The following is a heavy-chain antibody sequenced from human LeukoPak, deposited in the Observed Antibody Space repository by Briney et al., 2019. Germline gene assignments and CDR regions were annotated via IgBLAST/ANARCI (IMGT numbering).Heavy chain of an antibody. CDR2: INPRSGST. V-gene: IGHV1-46*01. Sequence: ASVKVSCKASGDTLTSYYMHWVRQAPGQGLEWMGIINPRSGSTSYAQRFQGRVTMTRDTSTSTVYMELTSLRAEDTAIYYCARDATLRDSSSWWGYWGQGTLVTVSS. D-gene: IGHD6-13*01. CDR3: ARDATLRDSSSWWGY. J-gene: IGHJ4*02. CDR1: GDTLTSYY.